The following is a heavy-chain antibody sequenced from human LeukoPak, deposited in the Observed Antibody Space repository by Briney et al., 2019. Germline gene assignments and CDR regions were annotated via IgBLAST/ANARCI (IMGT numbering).Heavy chain of an antibody. Sequence: PGGSLRLSCAASGFIFSSYGMHWVRKAPGKGLEWVAVISYDGSNKFYADSVKGRFTISRDNSKNTLYLQMNSPRAEDTAVYFCAKGDYGDSGHFDYWGRGTLVTVSS. CDR3: AKGDYGDSGHFDY. CDR1: GFIFSSYG. V-gene: IGHV3-30*18. CDR2: ISYDGSNK. D-gene: IGHD4-17*01. J-gene: IGHJ4*02.